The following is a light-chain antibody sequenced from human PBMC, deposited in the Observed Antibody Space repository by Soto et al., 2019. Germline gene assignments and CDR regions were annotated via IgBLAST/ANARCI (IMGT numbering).Light chain of an antibody. CDR1: QSVSSSS. V-gene: IGKV3-20*01. CDR2: GAS. J-gene: IGKJ1*01. CDR3: QQYGSSRT. Sequence: EIVLTQSPGTLSLSPGERATLSCRASQSVSSSSLAWYQQKSGQAPRLLIYGASSRALGIPDRFSGSGSGTDFTLTISRLEPEDFAVYYCQQYGSSRTFGQGTKVEIK.